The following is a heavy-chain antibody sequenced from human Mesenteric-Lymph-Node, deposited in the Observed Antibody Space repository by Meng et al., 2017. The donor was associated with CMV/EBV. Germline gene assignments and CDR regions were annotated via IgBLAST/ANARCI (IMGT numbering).Heavy chain of an antibody. D-gene: IGHD3-9*01. CDR1: GYTFTSYG. J-gene: IGHJ4*02. CDR3: ARMNYDILTGYSFDY. V-gene: IGHV1-18*01. Sequence: SGYTFTSYGISWVRQAPGQGLEWMGWISAYNGNTNSPPTLPHRVTMTTDTSTSTAYMELRSLRSDDTAVYYCARMNYDILTGYSFDYWGQGTLVTVSS. CDR2: ISAYNGNT.